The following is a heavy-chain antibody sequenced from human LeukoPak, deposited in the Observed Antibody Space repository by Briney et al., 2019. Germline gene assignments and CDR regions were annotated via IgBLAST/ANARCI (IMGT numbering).Heavy chain of an antibody. CDR3: ASSGSYRFDY. Sequence: GGSLRLSCAASGFTFSSYSMNWVRQAPGKGLEWVSHITASGTAMFYADSVKGRFTISRDDAKNSLYLQMNSLRDEDTAVYYCASSGSYRFDYWGQGTLVTVSS. V-gene: IGHV3-48*02. CDR1: GFTFSSYS. CDR2: ITASGTAM. J-gene: IGHJ4*02. D-gene: IGHD1-26*01.